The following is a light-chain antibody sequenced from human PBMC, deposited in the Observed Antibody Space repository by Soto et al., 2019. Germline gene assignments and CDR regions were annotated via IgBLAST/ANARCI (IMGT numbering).Light chain of an antibody. CDR1: QSISSW. CDR2: DAS. Sequence: DIQMTQSPSTLSASVGDRVTITCRASQSISSWLAWYQQKPGKAPKLLIYDASSLESGGPSRFSGSGSGTEFTRTISSLQPDDFATYYCQQYNSYSTWTFGQGTKVEIK. V-gene: IGKV1-5*01. CDR3: QQYNSYSTWT. J-gene: IGKJ1*01.